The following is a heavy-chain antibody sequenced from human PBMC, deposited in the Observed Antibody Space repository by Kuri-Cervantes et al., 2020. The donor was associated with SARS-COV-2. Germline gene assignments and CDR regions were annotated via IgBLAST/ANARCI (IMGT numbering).Heavy chain of an antibody. Sequence: ASVKVSCKASGYTFTGYYMHWVRQAPGQGLEWMGWINPNSGGTNYAQKFQGRVTMTRDTSTSTVYMELSSLRSEDTAVYYCARDFSGGQLLSGWSRQTYCYYYYMDVWGKGTTVTVSS. CDR2: INPNSGGT. CDR1: GYTFTGYY. D-gene: IGHD2-2*01. V-gene: IGHV1-2*02. J-gene: IGHJ6*03. CDR3: ARDFSGGQLLSGWSRQTYCYYYYMDV.